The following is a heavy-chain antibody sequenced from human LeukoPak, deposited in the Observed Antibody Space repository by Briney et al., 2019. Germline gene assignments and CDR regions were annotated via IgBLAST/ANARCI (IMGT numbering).Heavy chain of an antibody. CDR1: GYSFTSYW. CDR2: IYPGDSDT. J-gene: IGHJ4*02. V-gene: IGHV5-51*01. D-gene: IGHD4-17*01. CDR3: ARLEYSIGGDYGEYYFDY. Sequence: KNGESLKISCKGSGYSFTSYWIGWVRQMPGKGLEWMGIIYPGDSDTRYSPSFQGQVTISADKSISTAYLQWSSLKASDTAMYYCARLEYSIGGDYGEYYFDYWGQGTLVTVSS.